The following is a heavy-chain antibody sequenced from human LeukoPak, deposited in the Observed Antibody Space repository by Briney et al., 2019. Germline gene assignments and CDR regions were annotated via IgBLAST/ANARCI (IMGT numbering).Heavy chain of an antibody. CDR1: GFTFSSYA. J-gene: IGHJ2*01. V-gene: IGHV3-30-3*01. CDR2: ISYDGSNK. D-gene: IGHD5-24*01. CDR3: ARLLGGRDGYNRADWYFDL. Sequence: GGSLRLSCAASGFTFSSYAMHWVRQAPGKGLEWVAVISYDGSNKYYADSVKGRFTISRDNAKNSLYLQMNSLRAEDTAVYYCARLLGGRDGYNRADWYFDLWGRGTLVTVSS.